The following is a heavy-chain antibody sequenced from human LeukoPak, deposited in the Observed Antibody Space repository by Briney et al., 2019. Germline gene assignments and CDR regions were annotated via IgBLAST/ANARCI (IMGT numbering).Heavy chain of an antibody. D-gene: IGHD6-13*01. V-gene: IGHV3-11*01. Sequence: GGSLRLSCAASGFTFSDYYMSWIRQAPGKGLEWVSYISSSGSTIYYADSVKGRFTISRDNAKNSLYLQMNSLRAEDTAVYYCARDLLPGIAAADSDYWGQGTLVTVSS. CDR1: GFTFSDYY. J-gene: IGHJ4*02. CDR2: ISSSGSTI. CDR3: ARDLLPGIAAADSDY.